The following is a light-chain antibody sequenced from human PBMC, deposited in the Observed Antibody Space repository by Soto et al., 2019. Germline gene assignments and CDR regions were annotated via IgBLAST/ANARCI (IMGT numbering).Light chain of an antibody. V-gene: IGLV2-14*03. CDR1: SSDVGGYNY. CDR3: SSYAGSNNVV. J-gene: IGLJ2*01. Sequence: QSALTQPASVSGSPGQSITISCTGTSSDVGGYNYVSWYQQHPGKAPKLIIYDVSYRPSGVSNRFSGSKSGNTASLTISGLQAEDEADYYCSSYAGSNNVVFGGGTKVTVL. CDR2: DVS.